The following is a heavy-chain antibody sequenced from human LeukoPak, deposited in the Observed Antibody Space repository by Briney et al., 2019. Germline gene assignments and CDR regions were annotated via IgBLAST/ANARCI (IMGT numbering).Heavy chain of an antibody. J-gene: IGHJ4*02. CDR2: INTSGYKT. CDR3: ARGWDGEY. D-gene: IGHD3-10*01. CDR1: GFTFNNFA. V-gene: IGHV3-23*01. Sequence: GGSLRLSCAASGFTFNNFAMNWVRQAPGKGLEWVSGINTSGYKTDYADSVKGRFTIARDNSKNTVYLQMNSLRTEDTALYYCARGWDGEYWGQGTLVPVSS.